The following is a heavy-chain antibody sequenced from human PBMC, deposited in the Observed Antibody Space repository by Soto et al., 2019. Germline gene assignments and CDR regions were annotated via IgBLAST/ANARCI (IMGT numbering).Heavy chain of an antibody. CDR2: IDPSDSYT. CDR1: EYSFTSYW. V-gene: IGHV5-10-1*01. Sequence: GESLKISCTGSEYSFTSYWISWVRQMPGKGLEWMGRIDPSDSYTNYSPSFQGHVTISADKSISTAYLQWSSLKASDTAMYPCARGSYAHYNWFEPWGQGTLVTFSS. CDR3: ARGSYAHYNWFEP. J-gene: IGHJ5*02. D-gene: IGHD1-26*01.